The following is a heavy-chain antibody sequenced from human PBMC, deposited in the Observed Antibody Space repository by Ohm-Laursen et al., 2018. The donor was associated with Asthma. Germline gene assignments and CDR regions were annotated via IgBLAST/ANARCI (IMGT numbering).Heavy chain of an antibody. CDR2: FNPNDGAT. V-gene: IGHV1-2*06. CDR1: GYTFTGYY. D-gene: IGHD4-17*01. CDR3: ASGLAGDYGDYVPDF. J-gene: IGHJ4*02. Sequence: ASVKVSCKTSGYTFTGYYMHWVRQAPGQGLEWMGRFNPNDGATSFAQKFQGRVTMTWDTSITTAYMELSRLTSDDTAVYYCASGLAGDYGDYVPDFWGQGSLVTVSA.